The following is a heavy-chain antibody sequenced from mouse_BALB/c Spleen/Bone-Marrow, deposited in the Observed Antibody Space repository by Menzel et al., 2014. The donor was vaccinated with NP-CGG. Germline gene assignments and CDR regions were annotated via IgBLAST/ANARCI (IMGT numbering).Heavy chain of an antibody. D-gene: IGHD2-1*01. V-gene: IGHV5-17*02. CDR2: ISSGSSTI. CDR3: ARGGNYAWFAY. CDR1: GFTFSSFG. J-gene: IGHJ3*01. Sequence: EVQLQQSGGGLVQPGGSRKLSCAASGFTFSSFGMHWVRQAPEKGLEWVAYISSGSSTIYYADTVKGRFTISRDNPKNTRFQQMTSIRSEDTAMYYCARGGNYAWFAYWGQGTLVTVSA.